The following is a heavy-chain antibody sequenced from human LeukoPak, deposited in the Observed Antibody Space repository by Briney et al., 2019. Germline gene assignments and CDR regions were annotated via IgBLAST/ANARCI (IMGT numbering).Heavy chain of an antibody. Sequence: GGSLRLSCAASGFTFSSYTINWVRQAPGKGLEWVSSITTSSYIYYADSVKGRFTISRDNSKNTLYLQMNSLRAEDTAVYYCAKPPAPNMVVDIWGQGTMVTVSS. CDR1: GFTFSSYT. J-gene: IGHJ3*02. D-gene: IGHD2/OR15-2a*01. V-gene: IGHV3-21*04. CDR2: ITTSSYI. CDR3: AKPPAPNMVVDI.